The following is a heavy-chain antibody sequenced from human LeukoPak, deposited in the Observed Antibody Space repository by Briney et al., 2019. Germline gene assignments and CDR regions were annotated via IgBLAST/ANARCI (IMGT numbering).Heavy chain of an antibody. CDR2: ISGSGGST. Sequence: PGASLRLSCAASGFTFSSYAMSWVRQAPGKGLEWVSAISGSGGSTYYADSVKGRFTISRDNYKNTLYLQMNSLRAEDTAVYYCAKGYRFLEWLQDYWGQGTLVTVSS. D-gene: IGHD3-3*01. J-gene: IGHJ4*02. CDR3: AKGYRFLEWLQDY. V-gene: IGHV3-23*01. CDR1: GFTFSSYA.